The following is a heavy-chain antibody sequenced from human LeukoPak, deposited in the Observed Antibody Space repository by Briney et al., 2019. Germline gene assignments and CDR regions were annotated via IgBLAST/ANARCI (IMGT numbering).Heavy chain of an antibody. V-gene: IGHV4-59*01. Sequence: PSETLSLTCAVFGGSFSGYYWSWIRQPPGKGLEWIGYIYYSGSTNYNPSLKSRVTISVDTSKNQFSLKLSSVTAADTAVYYCARAEPFVHAFDIWGQGTMVTVSS. CDR3: ARAEPFVHAFDI. D-gene: IGHD1-14*01. J-gene: IGHJ3*02. CDR1: GGSFSGYY. CDR2: IYYSGST.